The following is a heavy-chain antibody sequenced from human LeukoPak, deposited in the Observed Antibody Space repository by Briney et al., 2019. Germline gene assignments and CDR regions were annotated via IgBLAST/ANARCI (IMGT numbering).Heavy chain of an antibody. CDR3: ARDSSTRSAMAP. Sequence: ASVKVSCKASGYTLTGYYLHWVRQAPRQGLEWMGWINPNSGDTNFAQKFQGRVTMTRDTSISTAYMELSRLRSDDTAVYYCARDSSTRSAMAPWGQGTLVTVSS. D-gene: IGHD5-18*01. V-gene: IGHV1-2*02. CDR2: INPNSGDT. J-gene: IGHJ5*02. CDR1: GYTLTGYY.